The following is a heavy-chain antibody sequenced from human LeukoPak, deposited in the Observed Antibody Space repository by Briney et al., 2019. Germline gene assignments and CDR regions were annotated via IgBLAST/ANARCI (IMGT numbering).Heavy chain of an antibody. CDR3: AISLEYYYDSSGYSNFDY. Sequence: GGSLRLSCAASGFTFSSYAMSWVRQAPGKGLEWVSAISGSGGSTYHADSVKGRFTISRDNSKNTLYLQMNSLRAEDTAVYYCAISLEYYYDSSGYSNFDYWGQGTLVTVSS. CDR1: GFTFSSYA. D-gene: IGHD3-22*01. V-gene: IGHV3-23*01. CDR2: ISGSGGST. J-gene: IGHJ4*02.